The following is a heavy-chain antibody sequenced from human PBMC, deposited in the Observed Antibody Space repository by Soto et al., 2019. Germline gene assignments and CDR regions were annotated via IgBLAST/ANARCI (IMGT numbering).Heavy chain of an antibody. V-gene: IGHV1-3*01. Sequence: QVQLVQSGAEVKKPGASVKVSCKASGNSLTSYTIHWRRQAPGQRLEWMGWISGGSGKTKYSQKFQDRVTITRDTSANTAYVELSSLRSEDTAVYYCARDPVLDNWGQGTPVPVSS. J-gene: IGHJ4*02. CDR3: ARDPVLDN. CDR2: ISGGSGKT. D-gene: IGHD4-17*01. CDR1: GNSLTSYT.